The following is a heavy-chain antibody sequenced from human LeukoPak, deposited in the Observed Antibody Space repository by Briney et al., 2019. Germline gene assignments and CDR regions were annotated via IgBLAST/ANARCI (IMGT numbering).Heavy chain of an antibody. CDR3: ARRDTAMVGYFDL. CDR2: IYYSGGT. Sequence: SETLSLTCTVSGGSISSYYWSWIRQPPGKGLEWIGYIYYSGGTNYNPSLKSRVTISVDTSKNQFSLKLSSVTAADTAVYYCARRDTAMVGYFDLWGRGTLVTVSS. CDR1: GGSISSYY. D-gene: IGHD5-18*01. V-gene: IGHV4-59*01. J-gene: IGHJ2*01.